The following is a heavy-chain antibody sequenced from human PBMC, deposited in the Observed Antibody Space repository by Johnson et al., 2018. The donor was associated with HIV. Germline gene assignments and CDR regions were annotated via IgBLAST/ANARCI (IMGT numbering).Heavy chain of an antibody. V-gene: IGHV3-74*01. D-gene: IGHD4/OR15-4a*01. CDR3: VRDDYSFHF. CDR2: INADGSRT. CDR1: GFTFSHYW. J-gene: IGHJ3*01. Sequence: VQLVESGGGVVRPGGSLRLSCVASGFTFSHYWMEWVRQAPGEGLVWVSRINADGSRTTYADSVKGRFTISRDNAKNTLYLEINGLRADDTAVYYCVRDDYSFHFWGRGTLVTVSS.